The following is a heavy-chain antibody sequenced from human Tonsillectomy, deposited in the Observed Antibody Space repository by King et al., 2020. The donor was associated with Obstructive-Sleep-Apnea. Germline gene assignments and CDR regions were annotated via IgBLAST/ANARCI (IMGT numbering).Heavy chain of an antibody. D-gene: IGHD3-22*01. V-gene: IGHV4-59*08. CDR2: IYYSGST. J-gene: IGHJ4*02. Sequence: QLQESGPGLVKPSETLSLTCTVSGGSISSYYWSWIRQPPGKGLEWIGYIYYSGSTNYNPSLKSRVTISVDTSKNQCSLKLNSGTAADTAVYYCARHAVDDSSGYPFDYWGQGTLVTVSS. CDR3: ARHAVDDSSGYPFDY. CDR1: GGSISSYY.